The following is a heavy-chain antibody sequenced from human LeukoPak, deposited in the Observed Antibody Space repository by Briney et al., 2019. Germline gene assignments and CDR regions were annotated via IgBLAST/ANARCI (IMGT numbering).Heavy chain of an antibody. CDR3: ATYTAGGSGRGS. V-gene: IGHV4-59*01. J-gene: IGHJ5*02. CDR2: INYNGNP. Sequence: SETLSLTCTVSGGSISSDHWSWIRQPPGKGLDWIGFINYNGNPKYNPSLKSRVTISVDTSKNQFSLNLTSMTAADTAVYYCATYTAGGSGRGSWGQGTLVTVSS. CDR1: GGSISSDH. D-gene: IGHD3-10*01.